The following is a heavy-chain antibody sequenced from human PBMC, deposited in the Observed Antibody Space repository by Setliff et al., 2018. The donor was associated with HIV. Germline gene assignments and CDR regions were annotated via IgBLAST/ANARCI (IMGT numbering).Heavy chain of an antibody. Sequence: SYTLSLTCTVSEGYITGYYWTWIRQPPGRGLEWIGYIFYSGTTKFNPSLKSRAAISVDSSNNQFSLKMTSVTAADTAVYFCARFNALLGSSTYYDYWGPGLLVTVSS. CDR1: EGYITGYY. J-gene: IGHJ4*02. CDR3: ARFNALLGSSTYYDY. D-gene: IGHD3-22*01. CDR2: IFYSGTT. V-gene: IGHV4-59*01.